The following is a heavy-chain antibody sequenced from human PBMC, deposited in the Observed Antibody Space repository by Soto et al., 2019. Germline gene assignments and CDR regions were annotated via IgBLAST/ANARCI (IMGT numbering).Heavy chain of an antibody. J-gene: IGHJ5*02. Sequence: GGSLRLSCAASGFTFSSYSMNWVRQAPGKGLEWVSSISSSSSYIYYADSVKGRFTISRDNAKNSLYLQMNSLRAEDTAVYYCARMTLDIVVVPAARYGWFDPWGQGTLVTVSS. D-gene: IGHD2-2*03. CDR2: ISSSSSYI. CDR1: GFTFSSYS. CDR3: ARMTLDIVVVPAARYGWFDP. V-gene: IGHV3-21*01.